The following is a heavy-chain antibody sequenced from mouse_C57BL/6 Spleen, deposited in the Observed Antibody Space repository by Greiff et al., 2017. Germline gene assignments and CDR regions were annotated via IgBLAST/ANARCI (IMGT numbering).Heavy chain of an antibody. Sequence: DVQLVESGGDLVKPGGSLKLSCAASGFTFSSYGMSWVRQTPDKRLEWVATISSGGSYTYYPDSVKGRFTISRANAKNTLYLQMSSLKSEDTAMYYCARRYYGSSPHFDYWGQGTTLTVSS. V-gene: IGHV5-6*01. J-gene: IGHJ2*01. CDR3: ARRYYGSSPHFDY. CDR1: GFTFSSYG. D-gene: IGHD1-1*01. CDR2: ISSGGSYT.